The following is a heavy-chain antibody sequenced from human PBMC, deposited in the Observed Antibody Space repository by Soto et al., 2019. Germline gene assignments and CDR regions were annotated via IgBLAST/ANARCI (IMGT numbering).Heavy chain of an antibody. V-gene: IGHV1-18*04. D-gene: IGHD3-3*01. CDR1: VFTSSG. CDR3: AREGILGLFDAYDL. Sequence: AASVKVSCKASVFTSSGISWVRQAPGQRLEWMGWISTHNGNTICAQKFQGRVIMTMDTSTTTVYMELRSLRPDDTAVYLCAREGILGLFDAYDLWGQGTMVTVSS. J-gene: IGHJ3*01. CDR2: ISTHNGNT.